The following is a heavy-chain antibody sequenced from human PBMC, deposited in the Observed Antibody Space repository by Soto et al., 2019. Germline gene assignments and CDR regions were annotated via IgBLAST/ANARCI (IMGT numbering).Heavy chain of an antibody. V-gene: IGHV4-4*02. J-gene: IGHJ5*02. CDR2: IYHSGST. CDR3: ASLAEMRELLVGGWFDP. Sequence: QVQLQESGPGLVKPSGTLSLTCAVSGGSISSSNWWSWVRQPPGKGLEWIGEIYHSGSTNYNPPLMSRVTISVDKSKNQSSLKLSSVTAADTAGYYCASLAEMRELLVGGWFDPWGQGTLVTVSS. CDR1: GGSISSSNW. D-gene: IGHD1-26*01.